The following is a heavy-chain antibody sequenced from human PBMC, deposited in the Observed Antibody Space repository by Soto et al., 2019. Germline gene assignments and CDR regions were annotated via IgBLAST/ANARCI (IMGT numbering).Heavy chain of an antibody. D-gene: IGHD2-15*01. V-gene: IGHV1-69*13. CDR2: TIPIFGTA. J-gene: IGHJ6*02. CDR1: GGTFSSYA. Sequence: SVKVSCKASGGTFSSYAISWVRQAPGQGLEWMGGTIPIFGTANYAQKFQGRVTITADESTSTAYMELSSLRSEDTAVYYCARGYCSGGSCYALRYYYYGMDVWGQGTTVTVSS. CDR3: ARGYCSGGSCYALRYYYYGMDV.